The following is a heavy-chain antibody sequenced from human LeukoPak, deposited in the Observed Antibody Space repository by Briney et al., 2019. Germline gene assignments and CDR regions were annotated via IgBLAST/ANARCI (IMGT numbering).Heavy chain of an antibody. V-gene: IGHV4-39*07. J-gene: IGHJ4*02. CDR1: GGSISSGSYY. D-gene: IGHD6-13*01. CDR3: ARDRDSSTTYTPYYFDS. CDR2: IYYSGST. Sequence: SETLSLTCTVSGGSISSGSYYWGWIRQPPGKGLEWIGSIYYSGSTYYNPSLKSRITVSLDTSKNQFSLNLISVTAADTAVYYCARDRDSSTTYTPYYFDSWGQGTLVTVSS.